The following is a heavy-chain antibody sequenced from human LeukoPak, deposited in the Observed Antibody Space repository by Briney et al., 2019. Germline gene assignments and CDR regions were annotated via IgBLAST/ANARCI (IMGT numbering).Heavy chain of an antibody. CDR3: ARLAWSRAGCHCPSAFDV. D-gene: IGHD2-2*01. J-gene: IGHJ3*01. Sequence: GESLKISCLSSEYSFTTYWIGWVRQMPGKGLEWMGIVYPGDSDTRYNPSFQGQVTISADKSIGTAYLQWSSLKASDTAMYYCARLAWSRAGCHCPSAFDVWARGQWSPSLQ. CDR1: EYSFTTYW. V-gene: IGHV5-51*01. CDR2: VYPGDSDT.